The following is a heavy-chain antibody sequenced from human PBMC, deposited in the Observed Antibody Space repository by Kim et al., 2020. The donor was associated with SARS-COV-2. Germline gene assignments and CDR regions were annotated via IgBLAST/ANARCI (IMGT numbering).Heavy chain of an antibody. CDR1: GGSISSYY. V-gene: IGHV4-59*01. D-gene: IGHD3-9*01. CDR3: VRQGLGYFDWSSPPPDAFDI. J-gene: IGHJ3*02. CDR2: IYYSGST. Sequence: SETLSLTCTVSGGSISSYYWSWIRQPPGKGLEWIGYIYYSGSTNYNPSLKSRVTISVDTSKNQFSLKLSSVTAADTAVYYCVRQGLGYFDWSSPPPDAFDIWGQGTMVTVSS.